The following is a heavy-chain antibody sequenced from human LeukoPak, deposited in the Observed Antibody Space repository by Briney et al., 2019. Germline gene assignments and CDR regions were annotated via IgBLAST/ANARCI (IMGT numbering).Heavy chain of an antibody. CDR2: IYPGDSDT. J-gene: IGHJ5*02. V-gene: IGHV5-51*01. CDR1: GYTFTSYW. D-gene: IGHD6-6*01. Sequence: GGSLKISCQSSGYTFTSYWIGWVRQMPGKGLQWMGIIYPGDSDTTYSPSFQGQVTISADKSISTAYLQWSSLKPSDTAIYYCARLIVGSSSTGWFDPWGQGTLVTVSS. CDR3: ARLIVGSSSTGWFDP.